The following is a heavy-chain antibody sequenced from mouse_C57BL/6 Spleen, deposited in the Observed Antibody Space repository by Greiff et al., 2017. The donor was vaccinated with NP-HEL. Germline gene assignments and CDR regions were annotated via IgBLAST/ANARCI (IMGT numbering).Heavy chain of an antibody. D-gene: IGHD2-4*01. J-gene: IGHJ4*01. CDR2: IYPGDGDT. CDR3: ARDVYYDSDYYAMDY. Sequence: VQLQQSGAELVKPGASVKISCKASGYAFSSYWMNWVKQRPGKGLEWIGHIYPGDGDTNYNGKFKGKATLTADKSSSTAYMQLSSLTSEDSAVSFCARDVYYDSDYYAMDYWGQGTSVTVSS. V-gene: IGHV1-80*01. CDR1: GYAFSSYW.